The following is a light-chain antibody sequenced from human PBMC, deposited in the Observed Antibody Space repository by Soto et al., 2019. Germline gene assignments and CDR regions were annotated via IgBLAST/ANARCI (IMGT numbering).Light chain of an antibody. CDR3: QQYGSSLFT. CDR2: GTS. Sequence: EIVLAQSPGTLSLSPGESATLSCRASQSISSSFFAWYQHKPGQAPRLLIYGTSNRATGIPDRFSGSGSGTDFSLTISRLEPEDFAVYYCQQYGSSLFTFGPGTKVDIK. V-gene: IGKV3-20*01. J-gene: IGKJ3*01. CDR1: QSISSSF.